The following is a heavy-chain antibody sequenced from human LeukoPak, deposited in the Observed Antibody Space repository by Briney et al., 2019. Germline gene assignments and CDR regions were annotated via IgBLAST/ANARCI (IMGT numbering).Heavy chain of an antibody. V-gene: IGHV4-30-4*08. CDR1: GGAISSGDYY. CDR3: ARDLSGWYSGWFDP. Sequence: PSETLSLTCTVSGGAISSGDYYWSWIRQPPGKGLEWIGYIYYSGSTYYNPSLKSQVTISVDTSKNQFSLKLSSVTAADTAVYYCARDLSGWYSGWFDPWGQGTLVTVSS. D-gene: IGHD6-19*01. CDR2: IYYSGST. J-gene: IGHJ5*02.